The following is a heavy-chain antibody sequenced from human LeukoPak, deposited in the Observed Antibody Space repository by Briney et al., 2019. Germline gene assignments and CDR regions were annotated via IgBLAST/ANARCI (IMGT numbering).Heavy chain of an antibody. CDR2: IYYSGST. CDR1: GGSISSGGYY. D-gene: IGHD3-3*01. V-gene: IGHV4-31*03. Sequence: KTSQTLSLTCTVSGGSISSGGYYWSWIRQHPGKGLEWIGFIYYSGSTYYNPSLKSRVTISVDTSKNQFSLKLNSVTAADTALYYCARQRFLEWYFDYWGQGTLVTVSS. J-gene: IGHJ4*02. CDR3: ARQRFLEWYFDY.